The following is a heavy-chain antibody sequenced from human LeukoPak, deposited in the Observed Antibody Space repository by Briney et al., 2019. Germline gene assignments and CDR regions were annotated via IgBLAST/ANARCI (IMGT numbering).Heavy chain of an antibody. CDR1: GFRFSTYW. CDR3: GTVHRYNWFDP. V-gene: IGHV3-7*01. Sequence: GGSLRLSCTASGFRFSTYWMSWVRQAPGKGLEWVAKIKQDGNEKDYVDSVKGRLTISRDNAEQSLYLQMNSLRADDTAVYYCGTVHRYNWFDPWGQGTLVTVSS. CDR2: IKQDGNEK. J-gene: IGHJ5*02. D-gene: IGHD1/OR15-1a*01.